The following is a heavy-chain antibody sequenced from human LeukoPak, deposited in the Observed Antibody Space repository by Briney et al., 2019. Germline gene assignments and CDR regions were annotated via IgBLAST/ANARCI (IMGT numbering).Heavy chain of an antibody. D-gene: IGHD3-22*01. CDR1: GFTFSSYA. CDR3: ARHLYDSSGYYGVWDY. V-gene: IGHV3-23*01. J-gene: IGHJ4*02. Sequence: GGSLRLSCAASGFTFSSYAMSWVRQAPGKGLEWVSAISGSGGSTYYADSVKGRFTISRDNSKNTLYLQMNSLRAEDTAVYYCARHLYDSSGYYGVWDYWGQGTLVTVSS. CDR2: ISGSGGST.